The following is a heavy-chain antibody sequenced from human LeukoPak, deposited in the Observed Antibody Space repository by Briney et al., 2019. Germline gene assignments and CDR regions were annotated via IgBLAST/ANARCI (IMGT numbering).Heavy chain of an antibody. CDR1: VFTFSYYA. V-gene: IGHV3-23*01. CDR3: AKSQGWFGESSLVFDY. Sequence: PGGSLRLSCAVSVFTFSYYAMNWVRQAPGKALEWVSNISLSDNSASYADSVKGRFTISRDNSKNTLYLQMHSLRVEDTAIYYCAKSQGWFGESSLVFDYWGQGTLVTVSS. D-gene: IGHD3-10*01. J-gene: IGHJ4*02. CDR2: ISLSDNSA.